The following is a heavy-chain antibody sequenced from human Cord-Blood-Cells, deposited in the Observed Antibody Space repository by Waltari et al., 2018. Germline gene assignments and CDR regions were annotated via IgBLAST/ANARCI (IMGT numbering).Heavy chain of an antibody. V-gene: IGHV1-2*02. CDR3: AREVVAAAGDY. CDR1: AYTFTGYY. J-gene: IGHJ4*02. D-gene: IGHD6-13*01. CDR2: INPNSGGT. Sequence: QVQLVQSGAEVKKPGASVKVSCKASAYTFTGYYMLSVRQAPGQRPEWMGWINPNSGGTNYAQKFQGRVTMTRDTSISTAYMELSRLRSDDTAVYYCAREVVAAAGDYWGQGTLVTVSS.